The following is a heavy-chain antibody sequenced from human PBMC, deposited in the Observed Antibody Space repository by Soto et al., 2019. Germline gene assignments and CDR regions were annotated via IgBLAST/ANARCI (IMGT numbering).Heavy chain of an antibody. CDR3: ARDGRTGTTLPHGGLDQ. V-gene: IGHV3-30-3*01. Sequence: GGSLILSCAASGFNFRSYAIHWVRQAPVKGLEWVAIISYDGSNKFYTDSVKGRFTISRDNSNNTLHLQMNRLRSEDTAVYYCARDGRTGTTLPHGGLDQWGQGTLVTVSS. J-gene: IGHJ4*02. CDR2: ISYDGSNK. CDR1: GFNFRSYA. D-gene: IGHD3-10*01.